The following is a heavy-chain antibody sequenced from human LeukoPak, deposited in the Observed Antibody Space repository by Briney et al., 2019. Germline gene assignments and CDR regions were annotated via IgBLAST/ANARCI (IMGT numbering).Heavy chain of an antibody. J-gene: IGHJ4*02. D-gene: IGHD3-10*01. V-gene: IGHV3-30-3*01. CDR3: ARDSELIRFDY. CDR2: ISYDGSNK. CDR1: GFTVSDHY. Sequence: GGSLRLSCAASGFTVSDHYIDWVRQAPGKGLEWVAVISYDGSNKYYADSVKGRFTISRDNSKNTLYLQMNSLRAEDTAVYYCARDSELIRFDYWGQGTLVTVSS.